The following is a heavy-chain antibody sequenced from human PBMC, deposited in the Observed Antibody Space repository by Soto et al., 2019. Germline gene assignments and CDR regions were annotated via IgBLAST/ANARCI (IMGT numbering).Heavy chain of an antibody. J-gene: IGHJ5*02. CDR1: GGTFSSYA. CDR3: ARDRGDSSGYYSPILYNWFDP. V-gene: IGHV1-69*13. CDR2: IIPIFGTA. Sequence: ASVKVSCKASGGTFSSYAISWVRQAPGQGLEWMGGIIPIFGTANYAQKFQGRVTITADESTSTAYMELSSLRSEDTAVYYCARDRGDSSGYYSPILYNWFDPWGQGTLVTV. D-gene: IGHD3-22*01.